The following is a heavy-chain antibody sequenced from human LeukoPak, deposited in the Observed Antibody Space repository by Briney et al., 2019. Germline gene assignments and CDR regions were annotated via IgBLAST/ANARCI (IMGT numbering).Heavy chain of an antibody. V-gene: IGHV4-39*07. Sequence: SEALSLTCSVSGGSITSSYYYWVWIRHPPGTALEWIGSIYYSGSTYYNPSLKSRVTISVDTSKNQFSLKLSSVTAADTAVYCCARESDRYCSSTSCPNWYDPWGQGTLVTVSS. D-gene: IGHD2-2*01. CDR1: GGSITSSYYY. CDR2: IYYSGST. CDR3: ARESDRYCSSTSCPNWYDP. J-gene: IGHJ5*02.